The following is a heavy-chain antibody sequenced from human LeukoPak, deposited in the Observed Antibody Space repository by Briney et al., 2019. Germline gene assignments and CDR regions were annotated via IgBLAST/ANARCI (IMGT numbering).Heavy chain of an antibody. D-gene: IGHD3-10*02. J-gene: IGHJ4*02. Sequence: GGSLRLSCAASGFTFSSYAMSWVRQAPGKGLEWVSAISGSGGSTYYADSVKGRFTISRDSSKNTLYLQMNSLRAEDTAVYYCARDFATPHLFVLNYWGQGTLVTVSS. CDR2: ISGSGGST. V-gene: IGHV3-23*01. CDR1: GFTFSSYA. CDR3: ARDFATPHLFVLNY.